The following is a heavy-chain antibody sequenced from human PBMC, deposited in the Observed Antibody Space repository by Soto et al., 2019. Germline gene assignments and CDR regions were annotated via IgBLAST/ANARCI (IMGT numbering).Heavy chain of an antibody. J-gene: IGHJ6*02. CDR2: IIHIFGTA. D-gene: IGHD1-26*01. CDR1: GGTFSSYA. CDR3: ASSHDRVGATYKKKSKYYYYYYGRDV. Sequence: QVQLVQSGAEVKKPGSSVKVSCKASGGTFSSYAISWVRQAPGQGLEWMGGIIHIFGTANYAQKFQGRVTITADEYTSTAYMELSSLRSEDTSVYYCASSHDRVGATYKKKSKYYYYYYGRDVWGQGTTVTVSS. V-gene: IGHV1-69*01.